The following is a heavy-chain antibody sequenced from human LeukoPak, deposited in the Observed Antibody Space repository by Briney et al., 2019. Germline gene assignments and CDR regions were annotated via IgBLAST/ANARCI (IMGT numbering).Heavy chain of an antibody. V-gene: IGHV4-59*12. D-gene: IGHD3-3*01. CDR1: GGSISSYY. CDR2: IYYSGST. CDR3: ARERNYDFWGWFDP. Sequence: SETLSLTCTVSGGSISSYYWSWIRQPPGKGLEWIGYIYYSGSTKYNPSLKSRVTISLDTSKNQFSLKLSSVTAADTAVYYCARERNYDFWGWFDPWGQGTLVTVSS. J-gene: IGHJ5*02.